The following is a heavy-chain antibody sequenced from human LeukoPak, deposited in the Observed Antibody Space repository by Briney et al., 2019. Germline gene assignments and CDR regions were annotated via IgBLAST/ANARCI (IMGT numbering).Heavy chain of an antibody. D-gene: IGHD1-20*01. CDR1: GFTFSSYS. V-gene: IGHV3-21*01. Sequence: GGSLRLSCAASGFTFSSYSMNWVRQAPGKGLEWVSSISSSSSCIYYADSVKGRSTISRDNAKNSLYLQMNSLRAEDTAVYYCALRSNRYNWNPKFDYWGQGTLVTVSS. CDR2: ISSSSSCI. J-gene: IGHJ4*02. CDR3: ALRSNRYNWNPKFDY.